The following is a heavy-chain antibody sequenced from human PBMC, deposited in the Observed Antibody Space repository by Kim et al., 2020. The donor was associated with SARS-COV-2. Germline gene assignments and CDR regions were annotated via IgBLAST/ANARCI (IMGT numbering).Heavy chain of an antibody. CDR2: INHSGST. CDR1: GGSFSGYY. Sequence: SETLSLTCAVYGGSFSGYYWSWIRQPPGKGLEWIGEINHSGSTNYNPSLKSRVTISVDTSKNQFSLKLSSVTAADTAVYYCAAYDTSHRADYWGQGTLVTVSS. J-gene: IGHJ4*02. D-gene: IGHD3-9*01. CDR3: AAYDTSHRADY. V-gene: IGHV4-34*01.